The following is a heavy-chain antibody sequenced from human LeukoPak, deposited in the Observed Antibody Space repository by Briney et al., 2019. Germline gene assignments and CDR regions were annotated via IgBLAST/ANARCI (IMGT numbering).Heavy chain of an antibody. Sequence: XRSLRLSCAASGFTFSSYAMHWVRQAPGKGLEWVAVISYDGSNKYYADSVKGRFTISRDNSKNTLYLQMNSLRAEDTAVYYCARDEGIQLWFFTSLDYWGQGTLVTVSS. CDR3: ARDEGIQLWFFTSLDY. J-gene: IGHJ4*02. CDR1: GFTFSSYA. D-gene: IGHD5-18*01. CDR2: ISYDGSNK. V-gene: IGHV3-30-3*01.